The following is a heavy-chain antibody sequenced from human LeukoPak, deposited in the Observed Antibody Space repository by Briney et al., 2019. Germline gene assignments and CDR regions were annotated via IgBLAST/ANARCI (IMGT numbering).Heavy chain of an antibody. J-gene: IGHJ4*02. CDR3: ARDRGSSSWYGFFDY. D-gene: IGHD6-13*01. CDR1: GGTFSSYA. CDR2: IIPILGIA. Sequence: VSSVKVSCQASGGTFSSYAINWVRQAAGQGLEWMGRIIPILGIANYAQKFQGSVTITADKSTSTAYMELSSLRSEDTAVYYCARDRGSSSWYGFFDYWGQGTLVTVSS. V-gene: IGHV1-69*04.